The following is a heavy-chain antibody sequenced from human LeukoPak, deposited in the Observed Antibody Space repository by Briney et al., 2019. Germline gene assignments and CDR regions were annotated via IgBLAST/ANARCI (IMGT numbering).Heavy chain of an antibody. V-gene: IGHV4-59*01. J-gene: IGHJ4*02. Sequence: SETLSLTCTVSGGSISSDYWSWIRQPPGKGLEWIGYIHSRGNTNYNPSPKSRVTMSVDTSKNQFSLKLNSVTAADTAVYYCAREYYDVLTGDTKGIDFWGQGTLVTVSS. D-gene: IGHD3-9*01. CDR3: AREYYDVLTGDTKGIDF. CDR2: IHSRGNT. CDR1: GGSISSDY.